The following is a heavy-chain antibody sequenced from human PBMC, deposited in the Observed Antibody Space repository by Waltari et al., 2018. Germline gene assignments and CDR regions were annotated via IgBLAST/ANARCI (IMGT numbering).Heavy chain of an antibody. J-gene: IGHJ3*02. CDR2: VFYRGST. Sequence: VQLQESGPGLVKPSETLSLTCTVSGGSVSSFYLSWIRQPPGKGLEWIGNVFYRGSTDYNPAIESRVAISVDTSKNQVSLNLRSVTAADTAIYYCAREGYGSGSYLAYDIWGQGRMVTVSS. V-gene: IGHV4-59*02. CDR1: GGSVSSFY. D-gene: IGHD3-10*01. CDR3: AREGYGSGSYLAYDI.